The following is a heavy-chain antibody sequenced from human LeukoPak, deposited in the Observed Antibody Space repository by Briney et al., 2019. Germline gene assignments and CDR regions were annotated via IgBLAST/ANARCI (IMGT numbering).Heavy chain of an antibody. Sequence: GGSLRLSCAASGFTFSTYDMTWVRQAPGKGLEWVSAISGHGLNTFYADSVEGRFIISRDNFKNMLHLQMNNLRTEDTAVYFWANKMGPLGYWGHGTLVTVSS. D-gene: IGHD5-24*01. CDR1: GFTFSTYD. CDR2: ISGHGLNT. J-gene: IGHJ4*01. CDR3: ANKMGPLGY. V-gene: IGHV3-23*01.